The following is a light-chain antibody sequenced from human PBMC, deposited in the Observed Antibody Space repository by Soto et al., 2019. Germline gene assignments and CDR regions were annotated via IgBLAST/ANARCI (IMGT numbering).Light chain of an antibody. CDR3: AAWDDSLSGRV. V-gene: IGLV1-47*01. CDR1: GSNVGTSY. Sequence: QSVLTQPPSASGTPGQRVTISCSGSGSNVGTSYVYRYQQLPGTAPKLLIYANNQRPSGVPDRFSGSKSGTSASLAISGLRSEDEADYYCAAWDDSLSGRVFGGGTKVTVL. J-gene: IGLJ3*02. CDR2: ANN.